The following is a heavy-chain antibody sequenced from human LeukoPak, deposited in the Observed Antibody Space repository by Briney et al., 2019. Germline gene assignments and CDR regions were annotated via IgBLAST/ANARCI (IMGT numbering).Heavy chain of an antibody. CDR1: GGSFSGYY. D-gene: IGHD6-19*01. J-gene: IGHJ6*03. CDR3: ARVEAVAGNYYYYYMDV. V-gene: IGHV4-59*01. Sequence: SETLSLTCAVYGGSFSGYYWSWIRQPPGKGLEWIGYIYYSGSTNYNPSLKSRVTISVDTSKNQFSLKLSSVTAADTAVYYCARVEAVAGNYYYYYMDVWGKGTTVTISS. CDR2: IYYSGST.